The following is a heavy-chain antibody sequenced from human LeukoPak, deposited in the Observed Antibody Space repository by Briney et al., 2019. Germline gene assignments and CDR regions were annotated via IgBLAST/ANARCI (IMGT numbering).Heavy chain of an antibody. CDR2: IKQDGSEK. D-gene: IGHD1-26*01. CDR1: GFTFSNYW. V-gene: IGHV3-7*01. J-gene: IGHJ4*02. CDR3: ARYSGTYYGIDY. Sequence: GGSLRLSCAASGFTFSNYWMSWVRQAPGKGLEWVANIKQDGSEKYYVDSVKGRFTISRDNAKNSLHLQMNSLRAEDTAVYYCARYSGTYYGIDYWGQGTLVTVSS.